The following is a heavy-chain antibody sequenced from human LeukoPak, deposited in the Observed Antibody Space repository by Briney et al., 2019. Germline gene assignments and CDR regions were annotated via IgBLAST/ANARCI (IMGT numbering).Heavy chain of an antibody. Sequence: GGSLRLSCAAPGFTLSRYWMHWVRQAPGKGLVSVAHMNSDGSSTNYADSVKGRFTISRDSSKNTLYLQMNSLRAEDTALYYCARKTATQNFDSWGQGTLVTVSS. D-gene: IGHD2-21*02. CDR1: GFTLSRYW. CDR2: MNSDGSST. V-gene: IGHV3-74*01. J-gene: IGHJ4*02. CDR3: ARKTATQNFDS.